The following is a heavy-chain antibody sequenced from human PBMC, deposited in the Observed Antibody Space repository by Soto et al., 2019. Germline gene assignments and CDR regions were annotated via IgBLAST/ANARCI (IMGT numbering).Heavy chain of an antibody. CDR2: IIPIFGTA. Sequence: QVQLVQSGAEVKKPGSSVKVSCKASGGTFSSYAISWVRQAPGQGLEWMGGIIPIFGTANYAQKFQGRVTITADESTSTAYMELSSLRSEDTAVYYCARGTIFGVVTDGSMDVWGQGTTVTVSS. V-gene: IGHV1-69*01. D-gene: IGHD3-3*01. CDR1: GGTFSSYA. J-gene: IGHJ6*02. CDR3: ARGTIFGVVTDGSMDV.